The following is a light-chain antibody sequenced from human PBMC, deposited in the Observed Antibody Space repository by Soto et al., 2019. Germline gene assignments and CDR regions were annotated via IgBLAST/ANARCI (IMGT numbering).Light chain of an antibody. J-gene: IGLJ1*01. V-gene: IGLV1-44*01. CDR2: SNN. CDR1: SSNIGSNT. CDR3: AEWDDSLNGYV. Sequence: QPVLTQPPSASGTPGQRVTISCSGSSSNIGSNTVNWYQQLPGTAPQLLIYSNNQRPSGVPDRFSGSKSGTSASLAISGLQSEDEDDYYCAEWDDSLNGYVFGTGTKLTVL.